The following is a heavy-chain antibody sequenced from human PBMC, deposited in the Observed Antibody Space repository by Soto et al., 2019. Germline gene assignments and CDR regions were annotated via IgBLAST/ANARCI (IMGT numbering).Heavy chain of an antibody. D-gene: IGHD5-12*01. CDR1: GFTFSSYS. J-gene: IGHJ4*02. Sequence: GGSLRLSCAASGFTFSSYSMNWVRQAPGKGLEWVSSISSSSSYIYYADSVKGRFTISRDNAKNSLYLQMNSLRAEDTAVYYCARKYSGYPYYFDYWGQGTLVTVSS. CDR2: ISSSSSYI. V-gene: IGHV3-21*01. CDR3: ARKYSGYPYYFDY.